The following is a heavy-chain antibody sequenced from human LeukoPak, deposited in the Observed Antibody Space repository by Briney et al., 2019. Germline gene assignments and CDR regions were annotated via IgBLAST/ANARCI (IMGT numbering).Heavy chain of an antibody. V-gene: IGHV4-34*01. CDR2: INHSGST. D-gene: IGHD6-19*01. Sequence: SETLSLTCAVYGGSFSGYYWSWIRQPPGKGPEWIGEINHSGSTNYNPSLKSRVTISVDTSKNQFSLKLSSVTAADTAVYYCASLRYSSGWYLRAWDYWGQGTLVTVSS. CDR1: GGSFSGYY. J-gene: IGHJ4*02. CDR3: ASLRYSSGWYLRAWDY.